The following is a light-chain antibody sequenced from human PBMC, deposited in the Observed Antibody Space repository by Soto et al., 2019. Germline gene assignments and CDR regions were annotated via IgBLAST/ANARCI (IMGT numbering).Light chain of an antibody. CDR3: GTWDSSLSTSYV. J-gene: IGLJ1*01. Sequence: QSVLTQPPSVSAAPGQKVTISCSGSNSNIGNNYVSWYQHLPGTAPKLLIYANNNRPSGIPDRFSGSKSGSSATLAITGLQTGDEADYYCGTWDSSLSTSYVFGTGTKLTVL. CDR2: ANN. CDR1: NSNIGNNY. V-gene: IGLV1-51*02.